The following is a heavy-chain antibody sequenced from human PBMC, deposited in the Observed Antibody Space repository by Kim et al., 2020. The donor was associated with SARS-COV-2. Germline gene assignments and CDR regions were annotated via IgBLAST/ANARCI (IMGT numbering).Heavy chain of an antibody. V-gene: IGHV3-21*01. J-gene: IGHJ4*02. CDR2: IRSSSSYK. CDR3: ASHWGLVDSG. CDR1: GFNFNSYS. D-gene: IGHD7-27*01. Sequence: GGSLRLSCVASGFNFNSYSMNWVRQAPGKGLEWVSSIRSSSSYKFYADSVKGRFTISRDNIENSVYLQMNNLRAEDTAVYYCASHWGLVDSGWGQGTLVTVSS.